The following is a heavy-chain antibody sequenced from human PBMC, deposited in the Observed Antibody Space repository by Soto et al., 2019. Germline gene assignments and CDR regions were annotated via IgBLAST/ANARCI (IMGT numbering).Heavy chain of an antibody. V-gene: IGHV1-24*01. CDR1: GYTLTELS. Sequence: ASVKVSCKVSGYTLTELSMHWVRQAPGKGLEWMGGFDPEDGETIYAQKSQGRVTMTEDTSTDTAYMELSSLRSEYTAVYYCATDIQWELRLFDYWGQGTLVTVSS. J-gene: IGHJ4*02. CDR2: FDPEDGET. CDR3: ATDIQWELRLFDY. D-gene: IGHD1-26*01.